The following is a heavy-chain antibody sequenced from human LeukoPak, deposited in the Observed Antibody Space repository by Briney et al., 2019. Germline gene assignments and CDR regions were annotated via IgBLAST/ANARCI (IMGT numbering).Heavy chain of an antibody. CDR2: INHSGST. CDR3: ARGREWFDP. V-gene: IGHV4-34*01. Sequence: KPSETLSLTCAVYGGSFSGYYWSWIRQPPGKGLEWIGEINHSGSTNYNPSLKSRVTISVDTSKNQFSLKLSSVTAADTAVYYCARGREWFDPWGQGTLVTVSS. D-gene: IGHD1-26*01. CDR1: GGSFSGYY. J-gene: IGHJ5*02.